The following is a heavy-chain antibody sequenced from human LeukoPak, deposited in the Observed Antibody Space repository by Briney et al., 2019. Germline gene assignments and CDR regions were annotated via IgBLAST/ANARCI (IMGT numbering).Heavy chain of an antibody. J-gene: IGHJ6*03. D-gene: IGHD3-3*01. CDR2: IYTGGTT. V-gene: IGHV3-53*01. CDR3: ARAIFGVAQPPYYFYHYMDV. Sequence: GGSLRLSCAISGFSVGGTHMSWVRQAPGKGLEWVSAIYTGGTTYYADSVQGRFTVSRDNAKKSVFLQMNSLRAEDTAVYYCARAIFGVAQPPYYFYHYMDVWGKGTTVTVSS. CDR1: GFSVGGTH.